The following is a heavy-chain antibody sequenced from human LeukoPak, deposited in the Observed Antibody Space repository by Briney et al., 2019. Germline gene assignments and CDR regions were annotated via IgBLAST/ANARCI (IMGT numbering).Heavy chain of an antibody. D-gene: IGHD1-26*01. J-gene: IGHJ3*02. V-gene: IGHV5-51*01. CDR1: GYSFTSYW. CDR2: IYPGDSDT. Sequence: GESLRISCKGSGYSFTSYWIGSVRQMPGKGLEWMGIIYPGDSDTRYSPSFQGQVTISADKSISTAYLQWSSLKASDTAMYYCARRGSYRHDAFDIWGQGTMVTVSS. CDR3: ARRGSYRHDAFDI.